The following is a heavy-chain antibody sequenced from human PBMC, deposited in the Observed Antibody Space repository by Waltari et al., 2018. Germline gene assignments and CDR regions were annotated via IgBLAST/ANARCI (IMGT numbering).Heavy chain of an antibody. J-gene: IGHJ3*02. V-gene: IGHV4-4*07. CDR3: ARGFGGATGEAFDI. CDR2: IYTSGSA. D-gene: IGHD7-27*01. CDR1: GGSINNYY. Sequence: QVQLQESGPGLVKPSETLSLTCTVSGGSINNYYWTWIRQPAGKGLEWIGRIYTSGSADYNTAHKSRVTMTVDTSKNQFSLNVNSVTAADTAMYYCARGFGGATGEAFDIWGQGTMVVVSS.